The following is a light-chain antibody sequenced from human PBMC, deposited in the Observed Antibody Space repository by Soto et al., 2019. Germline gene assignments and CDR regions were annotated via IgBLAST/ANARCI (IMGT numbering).Light chain of an antibody. V-gene: IGKV3D-20*02. CDR1: QSVSSN. Sequence: EIVLTQSPGGLSLSPGERATRCCRASQSVSSNLAWYQQKPGQAPRLLIYGASTRATGIPDRFSGSGSGTDFTLTISRLEPEDFAVYYCQQRSNLWTFGQGTKVDIK. CDR3: QQRSNLWT. CDR2: GAS. J-gene: IGKJ1*01.